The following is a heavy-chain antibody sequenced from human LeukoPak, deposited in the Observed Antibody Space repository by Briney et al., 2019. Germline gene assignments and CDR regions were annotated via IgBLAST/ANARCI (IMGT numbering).Heavy chain of an antibody. CDR1: AFSLSAYN. J-gene: IGHJ3*02. Sequence: GGSLRLSCAASAFSLSAYNMNWVRQAPGKGLEWVSSISYTGTYIYYADSVKGRFTISRDNAKNSLYLQMNSLRAEDTAVYYCARELGVTPYAFDIWGQGTMVTVSS. CDR3: ARELGVTPYAFDI. V-gene: IGHV3-21*01. CDR2: ISYTGTYI. D-gene: IGHD4-23*01.